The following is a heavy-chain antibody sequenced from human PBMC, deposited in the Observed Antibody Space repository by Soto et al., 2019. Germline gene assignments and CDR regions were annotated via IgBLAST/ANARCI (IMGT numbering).Heavy chain of an antibody. CDR2: IYYSGST. V-gene: IGHV4-59*01. J-gene: IGHJ4*02. CDR1: GVSISSYY. D-gene: IGHD3-16*01. CDR3: ARWVLRLGEYYFDY. Sequence: SETLSLTCTVSGVSISSYYWSWIRQPPGKGLEWIGYIYYSGSTNYNPSLKSRVTISVDTSKNQFSLKLSSVTAADTAVYYCARWVLRLGEYYFDYWGQGTLVTVSS.